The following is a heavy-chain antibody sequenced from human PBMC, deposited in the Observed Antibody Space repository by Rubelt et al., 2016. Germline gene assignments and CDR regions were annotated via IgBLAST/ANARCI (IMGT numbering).Heavy chain of an antibody. CDR1: YA. CDR3: AREATVAGTDDAFDI. Sequence: YAMSWVRQAPGKGLECVSGISGGGGTTYYADSVKGRFTISRDNSKNTLYLQMNSLRAEDTAVYYCAREATVAGTDDAFDIWGQGTMVTVSS. D-gene: IGHD6-19*01. CDR2: ISGGGGTT. J-gene: IGHJ3*02. V-gene: IGHV3-23*01.